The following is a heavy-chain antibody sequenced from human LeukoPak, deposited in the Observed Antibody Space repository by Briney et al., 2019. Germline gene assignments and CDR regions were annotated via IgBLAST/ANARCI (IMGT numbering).Heavy chain of an antibody. CDR1: GYTFTDYY. V-gene: IGHV1-2*02. D-gene: IGHD2-2*01. CDR2: INPNDGDT. CDR3: ARANFLYCSSSTCLFDY. J-gene: IGHJ4*02. Sequence: VASVKVSCKASGYTFTDYYMHWVRQAPGQGFEWMGWINPNDGDTNYAQKFQGRVTMTRDTSISTAHMEVSRLRSDDTAVYYCARANFLYCSSSTCLFDYWAQGTLVPVSS.